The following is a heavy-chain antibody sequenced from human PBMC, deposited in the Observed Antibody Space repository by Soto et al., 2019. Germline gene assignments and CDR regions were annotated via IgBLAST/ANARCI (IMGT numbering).Heavy chain of an antibody. CDR3: ARNSSGPFDY. CDR2: IYYSGST. CDR1: GGSISSGGYY. V-gene: IGHV4-31*03. D-gene: IGHD6-19*01. Sequence: PSETLSLTCTVSGGSISSGGYYWSWIRQHPGKGLEWIGYIYYSGSTYYNPSLKSRVTISVDTSKNQFSLKLSSVAAADTAVSDCARNSSGPFDYWGQGTLVTVSS. J-gene: IGHJ4*02.